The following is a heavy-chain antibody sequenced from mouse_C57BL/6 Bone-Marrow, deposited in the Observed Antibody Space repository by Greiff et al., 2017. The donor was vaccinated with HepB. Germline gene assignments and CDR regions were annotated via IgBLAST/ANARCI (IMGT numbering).Heavy chain of an antibody. CDR1: GFNIKDDY. V-gene: IGHV14-4*01. J-gene: IGHJ2*01. CDR3: AREYYYFDY. Sequence: EVQLQESGAELVRPGASVKLSCTASGFNIKDDYMHWVKQRPEQGLEWIGWIDPENGDTEYASKFQGKATITADTSSNTAYLQLSSLTSEDSAVYYCAREYYYFDYWGQGTTLTVSS. CDR2: IDPENGDT. D-gene: IGHD5-2*01.